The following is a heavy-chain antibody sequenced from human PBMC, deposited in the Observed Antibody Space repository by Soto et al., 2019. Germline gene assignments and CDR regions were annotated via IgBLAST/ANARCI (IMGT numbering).Heavy chain of an antibody. CDR1: GFTFSSYE. CDR2: ISSSGSTV. CDR3: ARDEGSAWYFDY. V-gene: IGHV3-48*03. Sequence: GGSLRLSCVGSGFTFSSYEMNWVRQAPGKGLEWVSYISSSGSTVYYADSVEGRFTISRDNAKNSLSLQMNSLRAEDTAVYYCARDEGSAWYFDYWGQGTLVTVSS. J-gene: IGHJ4*02. D-gene: IGHD6-19*01.